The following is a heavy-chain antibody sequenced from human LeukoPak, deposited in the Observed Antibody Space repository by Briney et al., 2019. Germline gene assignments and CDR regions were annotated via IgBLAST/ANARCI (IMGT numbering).Heavy chain of an antibody. J-gene: IGHJ5*02. CDR1: GFTFSSYA. D-gene: IGHD3-10*01. CDR3: ARGRYYGSGSYSNWFDP. Sequence: PGGSLRLSCAASGFTFSSYAMHWVRQAPGKGLEWVAVISCDGSNKYYADSVKGRFTISRDNSKNTLYLQMNSLRAEDTAVYYCARGRYYGSGSYSNWFDPWGQGTLVTVSS. CDR2: ISCDGSNK. V-gene: IGHV3-30-3*01.